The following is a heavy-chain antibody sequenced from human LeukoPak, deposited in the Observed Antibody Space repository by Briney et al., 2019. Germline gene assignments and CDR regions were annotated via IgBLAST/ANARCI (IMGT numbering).Heavy chain of an antibody. D-gene: IGHD6-13*01. Sequence: PGRSLRLSCAASGFTFSSYFMHWVRQAPGKGLEWVAAISYDGSNKYYADSVKGRFTISRDDSKNTLYLQMNSLRAEDTAMYYCAAATGLKVFDYWGQGTLVTVSS. CDR3: AAATGLKVFDY. J-gene: IGHJ4*02. CDR1: GFTFSSYF. CDR2: ISYDGSNK. V-gene: IGHV3-30*03.